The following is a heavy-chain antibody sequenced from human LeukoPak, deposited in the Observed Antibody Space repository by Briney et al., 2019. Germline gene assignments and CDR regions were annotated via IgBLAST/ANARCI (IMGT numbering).Heavy chain of an antibody. J-gene: IGHJ4*02. CDR2: ISGNSITT. V-gene: IGHV3-23*01. CDR3: AKARPPGSGWYLIFDY. Sequence: PGGSLRVSCAASGFTYSSSAMSWVRQAPGKGLEWVATISGNSITTYYADSLKGRFTISRDASKNTLYLQMNSLRAEDKAVYYCAKARPPGSGWYLIFDYWSQGTLVTVSS. CDR1: GFTYSSSA. D-gene: IGHD6-19*01.